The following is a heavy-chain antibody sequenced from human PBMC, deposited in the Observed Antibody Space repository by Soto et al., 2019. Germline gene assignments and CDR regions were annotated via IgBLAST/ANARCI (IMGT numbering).Heavy chain of an antibody. Sequence: GASVKVSCKASGYTFTSYYIHWVRQAPVQGLEWLGVINPSCGSTSYAQKFQGRVTMTRDTSTSTVYMELSSLRSEDTAVYYCARGGQILDLPAGMDYSGQGTLVTFSS. CDR2: INPSCGST. D-gene: IGHD2-2*01. CDR1: GYTFTSYY. J-gene: IGHJ4*02. V-gene: IGHV1-46*01. CDR3: ARGGQILDLPAGMDY.